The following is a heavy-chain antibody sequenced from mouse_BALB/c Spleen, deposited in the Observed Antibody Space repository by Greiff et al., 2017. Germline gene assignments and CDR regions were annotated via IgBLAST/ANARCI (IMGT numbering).Heavy chain of an antibody. CDR1: GFSLTSYG. CDR2: IWSGGST. V-gene: IGHV2-2*02. Sequence: QVQLKESGPGLVQPSQSLSITCTVSGFSLTSYGVHWVRQSPGKGLEWLGVIWSGGSTDYNAAFISRLSISKDNSKSQVFFKMNSLQANDTAIYYCARGAFIIMDYWGQGTSVTVSS. CDR3: ARGAFIIMDY. J-gene: IGHJ4*01. D-gene: IGHD1-1*01.